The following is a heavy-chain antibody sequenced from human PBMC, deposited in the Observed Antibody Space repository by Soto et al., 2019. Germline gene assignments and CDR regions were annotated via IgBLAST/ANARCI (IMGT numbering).Heavy chain of an antibody. CDR2: IWSDGLNK. CDR1: GFTCSSYG. V-gene: IGHV3-33*06. Sequence: QVQLVESGGGVVQPGRSLRLSCAASGFTCSSYGMHWVRQAPRKGLEWVAVIWSDGLNKYYADSVKGRFTISRDNAKNTLYLQMNSLRPEVTAVYYCAKGGSYLNYFDYWGQGTLVTVSS. CDR3: AKGGSYLNYFDY. D-gene: IGHD1-26*01. J-gene: IGHJ4*02.